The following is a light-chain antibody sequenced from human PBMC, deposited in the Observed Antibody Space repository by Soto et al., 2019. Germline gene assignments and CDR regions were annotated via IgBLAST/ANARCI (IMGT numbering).Light chain of an antibody. V-gene: IGKV1-27*01. CDR3: QQYNSAPLT. Sequence: DIQMTQSPSSLSPSVGDRVTITCRASLSISHYLAWYQQQPGKIPNLLIYAASTLQAGVPRFSGSGSGTDFTLTISSLQPEDVAAYYCQQYNSAPLTFGGGTKVDIK. J-gene: IGKJ4*01. CDR1: LSISHY. CDR2: AAS.